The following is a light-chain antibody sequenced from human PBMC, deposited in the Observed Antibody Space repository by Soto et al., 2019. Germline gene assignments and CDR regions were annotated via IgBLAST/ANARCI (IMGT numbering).Light chain of an antibody. Sequence: QSALTQPRSVSGSPGQSVTISCTGTSNDVGDYIYVSWYQQHPGKAPKLMIYDVTKRPSGVPDRFSGSKSGNTASLTISGLQAEDEADYYCCSYAGSYTDVFGTGTKLTVL. J-gene: IGLJ1*01. V-gene: IGLV2-11*01. CDR1: SNDVGDYIY. CDR3: CSYAGSYTDV. CDR2: DVT.